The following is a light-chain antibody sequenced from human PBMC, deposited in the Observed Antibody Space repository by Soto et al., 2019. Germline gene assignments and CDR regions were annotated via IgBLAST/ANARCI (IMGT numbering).Light chain of an antibody. Sequence: DIVLTQSPGTLSLSPGERATLSCRTSQSVSSPYLAWYQQKPGQAPRLLIYGASNRATGIPDRFSGSGSGTDFSLTIRGLKPEDFAVYYCQQYRMSPNTFGQGTRLEIK. CDR1: QSVSSPY. CDR2: GAS. CDR3: QQYRMSPNT. V-gene: IGKV3-20*01. J-gene: IGKJ5*01.